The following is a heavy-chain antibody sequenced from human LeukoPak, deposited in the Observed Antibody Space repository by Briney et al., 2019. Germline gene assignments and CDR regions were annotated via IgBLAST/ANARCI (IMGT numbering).Heavy chain of an antibody. J-gene: IGHJ4*02. CDR2: IWFDGSNK. Sequence: GGSLRLSCAASGFTFSTSGMHWVRQAPGKGLEWVAVIWFDGSNKHYADSVKGRFTISRDNSKNTLFLQMNSLRAEDTAIYYCAKRMESDAYYSALDYWGQGTLVTVSS. V-gene: IGHV3-33*06. CDR3: AKRMESDAYYSALDY. CDR1: GFTFSTSG. D-gene: IGHD3-16*01.